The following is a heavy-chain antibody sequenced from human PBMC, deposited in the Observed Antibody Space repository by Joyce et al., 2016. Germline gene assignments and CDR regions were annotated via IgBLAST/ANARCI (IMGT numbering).Heavy chain of an antibody. D-gene: IGHD3-10*01. J-gene: IGHJ6*02. Sequence: EVQLVESGGGLVQPGGSLRLSCAASGFTLGGEWVHWVRQAQGKGLVWVSRMKTDGTSISYAPFVRGRFTISRDNAKNMLYLQMNSLTAEDTAVYYCARFSGGIDVWGQGTTVTVS. CDR1: GFTLGGEW. V-gene: IGHV3-74*01. CDR3: ARFSGGIDV. CDR2: MKTDGTSI.